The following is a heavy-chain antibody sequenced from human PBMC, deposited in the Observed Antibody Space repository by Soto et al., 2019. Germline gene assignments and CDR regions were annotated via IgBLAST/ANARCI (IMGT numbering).Heavy chain of an antibody. J-gene: IGHJ6*02. D-gene: IGHD3-10*01. Sequence: PGGSLRLSCAAYGFTFSSYGMHWVRQAPGKXLEWVAVIWYDGSNKYYADSVKGRFTISRDNSKNTLYLQMNSLRAEDTAVYYCARESYGSGSYYHYYYYGMDVWGQGTTVTVSS. CDR3: ARESYGSGSYYHYYYYGMDV. CDR2: IWYDGSNK. CDR1: GFTFSSYG. V-gene: IGHV3-33*01.